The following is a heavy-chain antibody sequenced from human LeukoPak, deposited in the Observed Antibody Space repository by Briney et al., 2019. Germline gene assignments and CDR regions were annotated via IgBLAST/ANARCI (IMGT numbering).Heavy chain of an antibody. CDR2: IDTKGTRT. D-gene: IGHD4-11*01. J-gene: IGHJ5*02. Sequence: GGSLRLSCAASGFILSNCAMTWVRQAPGKGLQWVSGIDTKGTRTYYADSVKGRFTISRDNSKNTLFLQMNSLRVEDTAVYYCAKDSGNYGEFDPWGQGTLVTVSS. CDR1: GFILSNCA. V-gene: IGHV3-23*01. CDR3: AKDSGNYGEFDP.